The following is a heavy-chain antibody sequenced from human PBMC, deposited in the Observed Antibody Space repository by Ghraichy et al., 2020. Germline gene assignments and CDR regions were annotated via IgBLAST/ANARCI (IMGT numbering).Heavy chain of an antibody. CDR1: GFTFSSYG. V-gene: IGHV3-30*18. Sequence: LSLTCAASGFTFSSYGMHWVRQAPGKGLEWVAVISYDGSNKYYADSVKGRFTISRDNSKNTLYLQMNSLRAEDTAVYYCAKDLGELEWFTYYFDYWGQGTLVTVSS. CDR3: AKDLGELEWFTYYFDY. J-gene: IGHJ4*02. D-gene: IGHD3-3*01. CDR2: ISYDGSNK.